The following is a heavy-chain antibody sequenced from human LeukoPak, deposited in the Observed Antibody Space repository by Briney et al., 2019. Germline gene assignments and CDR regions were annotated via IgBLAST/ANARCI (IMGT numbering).Heavy chain of an antibody. CDR2: IDPEDGEA. D-gene: IGHD6-19*01. CDR3: VTDIRSGWRNY. J-gene: IGHJ4*02. V-gene: IGHV1-24*01. Sequence: ASVKVSCKVSGYSLSEVSTHWVRQAPGKGLEWMGGIDPEDGEAIFAQTIQGRVTMTEDTSIDTSYMELGSLRSEDTAVYYCVTDIRSGWRNYWGQGTLITVSS. CDR1: GYSLSEVS.